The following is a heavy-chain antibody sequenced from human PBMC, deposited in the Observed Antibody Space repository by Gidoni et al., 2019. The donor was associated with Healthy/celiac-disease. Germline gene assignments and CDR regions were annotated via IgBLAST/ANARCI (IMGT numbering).Heavy chain of an antibody. CDR3: ARVMITFGGVIDHDAFDI. Sequence: EVQLVQSGAEVKKPGESLKISCKGSGYSFTSYWIGWVRQMPGKGLEWMGIIYPGDSDTRYSPSFQGQVTISADKSISTAYLQWSSLKASDTAMYYCARVMITFGGVIDHDAFDIWGQGTMVTVSS. CDR2: IYPGDSDT. CDR1: GYSFTSYW. J-gene: IGHJ3*02. D-gene: IGHD3-16*02. V-gene: IGHV5-51*01.